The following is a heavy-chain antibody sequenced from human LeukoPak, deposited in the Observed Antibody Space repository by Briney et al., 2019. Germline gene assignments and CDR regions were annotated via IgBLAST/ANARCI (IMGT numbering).Heavy chain of an antibody. CDR1: GFTFSSYA. CDR3: ARDLIVGAPRHYFDY. CDR2: ISGSGGST. V-gene: IGHV3-23*01. D-gene: IGHD1-26*01. J-gene: IGHJ4*02. Sequence: PGRSLRLSCAASGFTFSSYAMSWVRQAPGKGLEWVSAISGSGGSTYYADSVKGRFTISRDNSKNTLHLQMNSLRAEDTAVYYCARDLIVGAPRHYFDYWGQGTLVTVSS.